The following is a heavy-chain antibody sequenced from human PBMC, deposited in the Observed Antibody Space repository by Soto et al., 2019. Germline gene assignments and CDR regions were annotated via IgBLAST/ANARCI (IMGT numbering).Heavy chain of an antibody. V-gene: IGHV3-74*01. J-gene: IGHJ3*01. CDR3: ARGIPGHYGFDV. CDR2: IKYDGINT. CDR1: GFIFSNYW. D-gene: IGHD1-20*01. Sequence: EVQLVESGGGLVQPGGSLRLSCAASGFIFSNYWIHWVRQVPGKSLVWVSRIKYDGINTNYADSVKGRFTISRDNAGNTVYLQMNSLRTDDTAVYYCARGIPGHYGFDVWGQGTMVTVSS.